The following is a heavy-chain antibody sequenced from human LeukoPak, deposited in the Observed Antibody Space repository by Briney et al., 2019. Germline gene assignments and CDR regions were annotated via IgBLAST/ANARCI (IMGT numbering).Heavy chain of an antibody. Sequence: PSETLSLTCTVSGGSISSSSYYWGWIRQPPGEGLEWIGSIYYSGSTYYNPSLKSRVTISVDTSKNQFSLKLSSVTAADTAVYYCSSLSSSSSRPFDYWGQGTLVTVSS. CDR3: SSLSSSSSRPFDY. CDR2: IYYSGST. D-gene: IGHD6-6*01. J-gene: IGHJ4*02. CDR1: GGSISSSSYY. V-gene: IGHV4-39*01.